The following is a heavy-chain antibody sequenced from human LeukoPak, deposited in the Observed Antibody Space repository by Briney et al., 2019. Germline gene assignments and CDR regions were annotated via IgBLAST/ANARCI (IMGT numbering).Heavy chain of an antibody. D-gene: IGHD3-10*01. Sequence: GGSLRLSCAASGFTFSSYEMNWVRQAPGKGLEWVSYISSSGSTIYYADSVKGRFTISRDNAKNSLYLQMNSLRAEDTAVYYCARENFPRSRGYYYYMDVWGKGTTVTVSS. CDR2: ISSSGSTI. V-gene: IGHV3-48*03. CDR1: GFTFSSYE. CDR3: ARENFPRSRGYYYYMDV. J-gene: IGHJ6*03.